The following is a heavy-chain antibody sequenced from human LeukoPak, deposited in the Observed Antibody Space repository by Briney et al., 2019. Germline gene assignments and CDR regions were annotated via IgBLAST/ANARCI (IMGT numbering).Heavy chain of an antibody. V-gene: IGHV1-8*01. D-gene: IGHD2-15*01. CDR3: ARVKTCSGGSCSVFDY. J-gene: IGHJ4*02. Sequence: ASVKVSCKASGYTFTSYEINWVRQATGQGLEWMGWMNLNSGNTGYAQKFQGRVTMTRDTSTSTVYMELSSLRSEDTAVYYCARVKTCSGGSCSVFDYWGQGTLVTVSP. CDR1: GYTFTSYE. CDR2: MNLNSGNT.